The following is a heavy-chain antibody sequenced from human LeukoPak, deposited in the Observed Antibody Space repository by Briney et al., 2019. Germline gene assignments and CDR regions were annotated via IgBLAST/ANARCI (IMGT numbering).Heavy chain of an antibody. V-gene: IGHV4-59*08. D-gene: IGHD4-11*01. J-gene: IGHJ4*02. CDR2: VSYSGST. CDR3: ANYHDYSNFQGAYYLDY. Sequence: SETLSLTCTVSGGSISSFYWSWIRQPPGKGLEWIGYVSYSGSTNYNPSLKSRVTISVDTSKNQFSLKLSSVTAADTAVYYCANYHDYSNFQGAYYLDYWGQGTLVTVSS. CDR1: GGSISSFY.